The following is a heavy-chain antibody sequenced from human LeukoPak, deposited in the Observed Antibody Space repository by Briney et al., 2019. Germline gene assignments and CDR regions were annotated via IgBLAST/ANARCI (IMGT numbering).Heavy chain of an antibody. CDR3: ARDSGYSSSPEYYFDY. Sequence: GGSLRLSCAASGFTVSSNYMSWVRQAPGKGLEWVSVIHSGGSTYYADSVKGRFTISRDNSKNTLYLQMYSLRAEDTAVYYCARDSGYSSSPEYYFDYWGQGTLVTVSS. D-gene: IGHD6-13*01. V-gene: IGHV3-66*01. J-gene: IGHJ4*02. CDR1: GFTVSSNY. CDR2: IHSGGST.